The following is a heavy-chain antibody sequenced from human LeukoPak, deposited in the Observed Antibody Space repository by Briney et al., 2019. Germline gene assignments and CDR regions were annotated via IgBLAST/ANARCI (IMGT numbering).Heavy chain of an antibody. V-gene: IGHV3-21*01. CDR3: AGRRPDRGVPIDY. CDR1: GFTSSSYS. CDR2: ISSSSSYI. D-gene: IGHD3-10*01. Sequence: GGSLRLSCAASGFTSSSYSMNWVRQAPGKGLEWVSSISSSSSYIYYADSVKGRFTISRDNAKNSLYLQMNSLRAEDTAVYYCAGRRPDRGVPIDYWGQGTLVTVSS. J-gene: IGHJ4*02.